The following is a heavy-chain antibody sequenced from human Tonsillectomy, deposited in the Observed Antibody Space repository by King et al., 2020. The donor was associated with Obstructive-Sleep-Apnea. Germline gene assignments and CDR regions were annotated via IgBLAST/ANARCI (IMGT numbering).Heavy chain of an antibody. V-gene: IGHV3-11*01. Sequence: VQLVESGGGLVKPGGSLRLSCAASGFTFSDYYMTWIRQAPGKGLEWVSYISSSGSTIYYADSVKGRFTISRDNAKNSLYLRMNSLRAEDTAVYYCARSGTPYDYGDYAYAFDIWGQGTMVTVSS. CDR3: ARSGTPYDYGDYAYAFDI. D-gene: IGHD4-17*01. CDR2: ISSSGSTI. CDR1: GFTFSDYY. J-gene: IGHJ3*02.